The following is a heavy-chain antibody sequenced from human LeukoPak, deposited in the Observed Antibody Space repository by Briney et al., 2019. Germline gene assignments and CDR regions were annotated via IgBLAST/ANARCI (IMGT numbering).Heavy chain of an antibody. CDR1: GYTFGSYW. D-gene: IGHD3-22*01. V-gene: IGHV5-51*01. CDR3: ARVVGRHSGYRDAFDI. CDR2: IYPGDSDT. J-gene: IGHJ3*02. Sequence: GESLKISCKGSGYTFGSYWIGWVRQMPGKGLQWMGIIYPGDSDTRYSPSFQGQITISADSSINTAYLEWSSLKASDTAMYYCARVVGRHSGYRDAFDIWGQGTMVTVSS.